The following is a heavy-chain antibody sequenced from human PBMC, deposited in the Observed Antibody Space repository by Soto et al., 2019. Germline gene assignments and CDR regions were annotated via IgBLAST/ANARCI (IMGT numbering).Heavy chain of an antibody. D-gene: IGHD3-10*01. J-gene: IGHJ4*02. CDR1: GGSISSGGYY. V-gene: IGHV4-31*03. CDR2: IYYSGST. CDR3: AGYGSGSYYPTTFDY. Sequence: QVQLQESGPGLVKPSQTLSLTCTVSGGSISSGGYYWTWIRQHPGKGLECIGYIYYSGSTYYNPSLMSRVIISVDTSENQFSLKLSSVTAADKAVYYCAGYGSGSYYPTTFDYWGQGTLVTVSS.